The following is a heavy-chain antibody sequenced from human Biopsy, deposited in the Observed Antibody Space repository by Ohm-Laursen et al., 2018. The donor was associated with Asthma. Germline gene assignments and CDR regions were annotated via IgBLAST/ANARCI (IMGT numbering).Heavy chain of an antibody. V-gene: IGHV3-21*01. Sequence: SLRLSCAATGFDLRDYTMNWVRQAPGKGLEWVASISSLSRYIYHATSLRGRFTISRDNAKRSLHLQMDSLRGDDTAVYYCSRDFTIGSGSPFHFWGRGTLVTVSS. CDR2: ISSLSRYI. CDR3: SRDFTIGSGSPFHF. J-gene: IGHJ4*02. CDR1: GFDLRDYT. D-gene: IGHD3-10*01.